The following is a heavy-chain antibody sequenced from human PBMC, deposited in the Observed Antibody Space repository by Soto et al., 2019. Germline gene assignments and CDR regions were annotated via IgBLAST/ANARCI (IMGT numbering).Heavy chain of an antibody. D-gene: IGHD4-17*01. CDR3: AKDPRSHYGDDAFDI. Sequence: QVQLVESGGGVVQPGRSLRLSCAASGFTFSSYGMHWVRQAPGKGLEWVAVISYDGSNKYYADSVKGRFTISRDNSKNTLYLQMNSLRAEDTAVYYCAKDPRSHYGDDAFDIWGQGTMVTVSS. V-gene: IGHV3-30*18. J-gene: IGHJ3*02. CDR1: GFTFSSYG. CDR2: ISYDGSNK.